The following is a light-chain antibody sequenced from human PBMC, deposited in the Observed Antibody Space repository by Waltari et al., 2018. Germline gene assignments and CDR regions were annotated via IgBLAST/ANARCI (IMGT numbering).Light chain of an antibody. V-gene: IGLV2-8*01. CDR1: SSDVGAYNY. Sequence: QSALTQPPSASGSPGQSVTISCTGTSSDVGAYNYVSWYQQHPGKAPKLMIYEVSKRPSGVPDRFSGYNSGNTASLTVSGLQAEDEADYYCNAYAGSDNLVFGAGTKLTVL. J-gene: IGLJ3*02. CDR2: EVS. CDR3: NAYAGSDNLV.